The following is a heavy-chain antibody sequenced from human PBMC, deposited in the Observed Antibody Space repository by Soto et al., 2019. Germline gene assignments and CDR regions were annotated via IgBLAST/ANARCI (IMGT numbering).Heavy chain of an antibody. CDR2: INHSGNT. V-gene: IGHV4-34*01. CDR1: GGSFSGYY. CDR3: ARTGGMDV. Sequence: QVQLQQWGAGLLKPSETLSLTCAVYGGSFSGYYWSWLRQPPGKGREWIGEINHSGNTKYNPSLESRVTISVDTSKNQFSLKLNSVSAADTAVYYCARTGGMDVWSQGATVTVSS. J-gene: IGHJ6*02.